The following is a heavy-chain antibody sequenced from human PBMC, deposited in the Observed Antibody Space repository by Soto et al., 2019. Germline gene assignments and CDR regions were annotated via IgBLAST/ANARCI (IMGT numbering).Heavy chain of an antibody. J-gene: IGHJ6*02. V-gene: IGHV1-69*13. D-gene: IGHD3-10*01. CDR1: GGTFTNYA. CDR3: ARGCPYGSGSYEFIGHYSYYYGLDV. CDR2: ILPVLGTT. Sequence: SVKVSCKASGGTFTNYAFSLVRQAPGQGLEWMGGILPVLGTTNYAQKFHGRLTVTADEPTSTAYMQLSSLTSEDTSVYYCARGCPYGSGSYEFIGHYSYYYGLDVWGRGTTVTVSS.